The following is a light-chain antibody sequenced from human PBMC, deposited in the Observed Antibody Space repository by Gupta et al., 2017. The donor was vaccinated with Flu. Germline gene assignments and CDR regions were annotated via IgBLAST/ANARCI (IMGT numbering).Light chain of an antibody. J-gene: IGLJ2*01. CDR1: SSDIGAYNY. V-gene: IGLV2-14*01. CDR2: EVN. Sequence: QSITISCTGTSSDIGAYNYVSWYQQQQGKAPKLRSLEVNNRPPGVSNRFSGSKSGNTASLNISGLQAEDESQYYCSSYTGSSTLFGGGTKLTVL. CDR3: SSYTGSSTL.